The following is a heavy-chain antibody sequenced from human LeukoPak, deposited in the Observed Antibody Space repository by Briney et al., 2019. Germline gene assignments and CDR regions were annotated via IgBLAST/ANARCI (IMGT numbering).Heavy chain of an antibody. D-gene: IGHD3-16*01. CDR2: ISYDGSNK. CDR1: GFTFSSYG. CDR3: ARDRGFSRVGEFRNYYYYGMDV. J-gene: IGHJ6*02. V-gene: IGHV3-30*03. Sequence: GRSLRLSCAASGFTFSSYGMHWVRQAPGKGLEWVAVISYDGSNKYYADSVKGRFTISRDNSKNTLYLQMNSLRAEDTAVYYCARDRGFSRVGEFRNYYYYGMDVWGQGTTVTVSS.